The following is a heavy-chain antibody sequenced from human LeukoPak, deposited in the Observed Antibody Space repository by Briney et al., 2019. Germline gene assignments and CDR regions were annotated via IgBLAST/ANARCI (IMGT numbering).Heavy chain of an antibody. Sequence: ASVKVSCKASGYTFTAYYIHWLRQAPGQGPEWMGWIKPDSGSSHYAQKFQGRVTVTRDTSSNSAYMDLTSLKSDDTALYYCARARVPIAVAGLYYFDYWGQGALVTVSS. CDR3: ARARVPIAVAGLYYFDY. V-gene: IGHV1-2*02. D-gene: IGHD6-19*01. J-gene: IGHJ4*02. CDR1: GYTFTAYY. CDR2: IKPDSGSS.